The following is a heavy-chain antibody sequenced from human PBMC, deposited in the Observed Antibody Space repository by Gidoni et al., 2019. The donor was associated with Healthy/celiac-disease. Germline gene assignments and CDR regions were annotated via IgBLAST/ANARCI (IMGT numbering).Heavy chain of an antibody. CDR2: IDYSGTT. CDR3: ARDRGRGVPAYYYYGMDV. J-gene: IGHJ6*02. CDR1: GGSISSYY. D-gene: IGHD2-2*01. V-gene: IGHV4-59*01. Sequence: QVQLQESGPGLVKPSETLSLTCTVSGGSISSYYWSWIRQPPGKGLELFGYIDYSGTTNYNPSLKSRVTISVDTSKNQFSLKLSSVTAADTAVYYCARDRGRGVPAYYYYGMDVWGQGTTVTVSS.